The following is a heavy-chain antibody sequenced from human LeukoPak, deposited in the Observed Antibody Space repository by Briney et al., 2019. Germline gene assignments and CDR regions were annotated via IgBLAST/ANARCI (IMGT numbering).Heavy chain of an antibody. Sequence: PSETLSLTCTVSGAFNSCNYWIWFRQPPGKALEWIGYVYYSGTTNYNPSLKSRVTISVDSSQNQFSLKLTSVTPADTAVYYCARTVSGTGFFQVWGLGTPVTVSS. D-gene: IGHD4-17*01. V-gene: IGHV4-59*01. CDR3: ARTVSGTGFFQV. J-gene: IGHJ1*01. CDR2: VYYSGTT. CDR1: GAFNSCNY.